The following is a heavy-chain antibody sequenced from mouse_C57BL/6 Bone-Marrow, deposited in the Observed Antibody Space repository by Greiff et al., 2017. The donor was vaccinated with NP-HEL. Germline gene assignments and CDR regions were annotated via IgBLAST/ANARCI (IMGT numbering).Heavy chain of an antibody. V-gene: IGHV1-62-2*01. J-gene: IGHJ4*01. CDR2: FYPGSGSI. D-gene: IGHD1-1*01. CDR3: ARHPYYYGSSYNYAMDY. Sequence: VQGVESGAELVKPGASVKLSCKASGYTFTEYTIHWVKQRSGQGLEWIGWFYPGSGSIKYNEKFKDKATLTADKSSSTVYMELSRLTSEDSAVYFCARHPYYYGSSYNYAMDYWGQGTSVTVSS. CDR1: GYTFTEYT.